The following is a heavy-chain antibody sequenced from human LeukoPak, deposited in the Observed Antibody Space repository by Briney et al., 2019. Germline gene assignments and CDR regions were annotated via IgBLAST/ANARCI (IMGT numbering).Heavy chain of an antibody. CDR3: ASERPSSSWYDY. D-gene: IGHD6-13*01. V-gene: IGHV3-7*01. CDR2: IKHDGTEK. Sequence: GGSLRLSCAASGFPFSTYLMTWVRQAPGKGLEWVANIKHDGTEKYYVDSVKGRFSISRDNANNSLYLQMNSLRAEDTAVYYCASERPSSSWYDYWGQGTLVTVSS. J-gene: IGHJ4*02. CDR1: GFPFSTYL.